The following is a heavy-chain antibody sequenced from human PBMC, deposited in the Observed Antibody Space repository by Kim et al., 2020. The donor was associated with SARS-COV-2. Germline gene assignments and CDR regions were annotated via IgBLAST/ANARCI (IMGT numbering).Heavy chain of an antibody. CDR2: GNGNA. Sequence: GNGNAIYSQNFQGRVTFTTDTSASTGYMEMRSLRSEDSAVYYCLGGYYFDYWGQGTLVTVSS. J-gene: IGHJ4*02. D-gene: IGHD2-15*01. CDR3: LGGYYFDY. V-gene: IGHV1-3*01.